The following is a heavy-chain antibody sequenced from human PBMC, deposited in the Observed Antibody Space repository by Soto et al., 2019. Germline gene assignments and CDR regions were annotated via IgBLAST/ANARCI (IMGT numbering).Heavy chain of an antibody. CDR3: ARDLEGPFDY. D-gene: IGHD1-1*01. CDR1: GFTFSRYG. CDR2: IWYDGSNK. V-gene: IGHV3-33*01. J-gene: IGHJ4*02. Sequence: QVQLVESGGGVVQPGRSLRLSCAASGFTFSRYGMHWVRQAPGKGLEWVAVIWYDGSNKYYADSVKGRFTISRDNSKNTLYLQMNSLRAEDMAVYYCARDLEGPFDYWGQGTLVTVSS.